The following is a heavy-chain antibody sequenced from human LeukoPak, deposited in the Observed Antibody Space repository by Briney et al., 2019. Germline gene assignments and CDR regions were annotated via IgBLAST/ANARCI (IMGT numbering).Heavy chain of an antibody. J-gene: IGHJ4*02. CDR2: IYYSGST. Sequence: PSETLSLTCTVSGGSISSGGYYWSWIRQHAGKGLEWIGYIYYSGSTYYNPSLKSRVTISVDTSKNQFSLKLSSVTAADTAVYYCARQGTSIAGATIDYWGQGTLVTVSS. CDR3: ARQGTSIAGATIDY. D-gene: IGHD1-26*01. V-gene: IGHV4-31*03. CDR1: GGSISSGGYY.